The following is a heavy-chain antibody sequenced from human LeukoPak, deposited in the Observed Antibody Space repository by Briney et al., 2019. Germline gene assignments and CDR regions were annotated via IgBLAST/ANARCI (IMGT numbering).Heavy chain of an antibody. CDR2: IIPIFGTA. V-gene: IGHV1-69*13. CDR1: GGTFSSYA. J-gene: IGHJ4*02. Sequence: GASVKVSCKASGGTFSSYAISWVRQAPGQGLEWMGGIIPIFGTANYAQKFQGRVTITADESASTAYMELSSLRSEDTAVYYCAGEVDTAMKYWGQGTLVTVSS. CDR3: AGEVDTAMKY. D-gene: IGHD5-18*01.